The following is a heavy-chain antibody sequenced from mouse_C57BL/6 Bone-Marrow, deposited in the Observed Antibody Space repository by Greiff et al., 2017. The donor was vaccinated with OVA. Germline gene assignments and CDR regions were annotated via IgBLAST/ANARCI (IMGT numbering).Heavy chain of an antibody. D-gene: IGHD2-3*01. CDR2: IYPGSGST. Sequence: QVQLQQPGAELVKPGASVKMSCKASGYTFTSYWITWVKQRPGQGLEWIGDIYPGSGSTNYNDKFKRKATLTVDTSSSTAYMQLSSLTSEDSAVYYCARSERWLLQDDWYFDVWGTGTTVTVSS. CDR3: ARSERWLLQDDWYFDV. V-gene: IGHV1-55*01. CDR1: GYTFTSYW. J-gene: IGHJ1*03.